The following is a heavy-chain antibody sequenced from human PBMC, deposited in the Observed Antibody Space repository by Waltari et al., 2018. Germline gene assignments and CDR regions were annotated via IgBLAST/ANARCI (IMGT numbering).Heavy chain of an antibody. Sequence: QLQLQQSGPGLVQPSEFLSLTCTVSGDSMSSSYWWSWVRQSPTKGLEWIGQINRSGRTNYHPAFESRVIVSIDSSNNQFALKLLSATAADTAVYYCARDRGRGIYLDTWGQGTLVTVSP. CDR3: ARDRGRGIYLDT. V-gene: IGHV4-4*02. J-gene: IGHJ4*02. CDR1: GDSMSSSYW. CDR2: INRSGRT. D-gene: IGHD2-15*01.